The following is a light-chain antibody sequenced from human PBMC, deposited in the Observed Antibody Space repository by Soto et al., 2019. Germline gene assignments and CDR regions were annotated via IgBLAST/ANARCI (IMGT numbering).Light chain of an antibody. V-gene: IGLV2-14*03. CDR3: TSYTSSTTVI. CDR2: EVT. J-gene: IGLJ2*01. CDR1: SSDLGGYNY. Sequence: QSALTQPASMSGSPGQSNTISCTGTSSDLGGYNYVSWYQQHPGRAPRLMIFEVTNRPAGVSNRFSGSKSGNTASLTISGLQADDEAHYYCTSYTSSTTVIFGGGTKVTVL.